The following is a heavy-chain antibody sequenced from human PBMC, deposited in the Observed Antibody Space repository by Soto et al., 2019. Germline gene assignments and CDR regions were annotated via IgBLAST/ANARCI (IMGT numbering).Heavy chain of an antibody. CDR3: ARDLAAPWLGSYYYYGMDV. J-gene: IGHJ6*02. V-gene: IGHV3-30-3*01. CDR2: ISYDGSNK. D-gene: IGHD6-6*01. Sequence: QVQLVESGGGVVQPGRSMRLSCAASGFTFSSYAMHWVRQAPGKGLEWVAVISYDGSNKYYADSVKGRFTISRDNSKNTLYLQMNSLRAEDTAVYYCARDLAAPWLGSYYYYGMDVWGQGTTVTVSS. CDR1: GFTFSSYA.